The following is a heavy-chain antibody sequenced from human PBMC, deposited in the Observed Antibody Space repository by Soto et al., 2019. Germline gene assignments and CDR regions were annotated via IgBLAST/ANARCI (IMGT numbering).Heavy chain of an antibody. CDR1: AFTFSSYS. CDR2: ASFDGSHK. CDR3: VKLGDAASGYFDV. V-gene: IGHV3-30*18. D-gene: IGHD5-12*01. J-gene: IGHJ5*02. Sequence: GGSLRPPWAASAFTFSSYSLLWVRQAPGKGLEWVADASFDGSHKTYAVPVRGRFTISSDNSNKTVYLQMNSLRAEDTAVYFCVKLGDAASGYFDVWGQGPQVTLSS.